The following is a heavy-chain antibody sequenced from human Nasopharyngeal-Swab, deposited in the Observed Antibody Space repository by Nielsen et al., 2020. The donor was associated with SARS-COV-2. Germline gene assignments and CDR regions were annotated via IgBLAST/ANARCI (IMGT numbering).Heavy chain of an antibody. V-gene: IGHV5-51*01. CDR2: IYPGDSDT. D-gene: IGHD6-19*01. CDR1: GYSFTSYW. J-gene: IGHJ3*02. CDR3: ARLESSGWYSGAFDI. Sequence: GESLKISCKGSGYSFTSYWIGWVRQMPGKGLEWMGIIYPGDSDTRYSPSFQGHVTISADKSISTAYLQWSSLKASDTAMYYCARLESSGWYSGAFDIWGQGTMVTVSS.